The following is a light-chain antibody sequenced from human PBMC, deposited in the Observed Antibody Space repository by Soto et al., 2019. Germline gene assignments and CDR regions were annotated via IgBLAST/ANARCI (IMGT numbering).Light chain of an antibody. CDR1: SSDVGGSKY. Sequence: QSVLTQPASVSGSPGQSITISCTGTSSDVGGSKYVSWYQQYPGKAPKLMVYEVSYRPSGVSNRFSGSKPGNTASLTISGLQAEDEADYYCSSYTSSSTLVVFGSGTKVTVL. J-gene: IGLJ1*01. CDR3: SSYTSSSTLVV. CDR2: EVS. V-gene: IGLV2-14*01.